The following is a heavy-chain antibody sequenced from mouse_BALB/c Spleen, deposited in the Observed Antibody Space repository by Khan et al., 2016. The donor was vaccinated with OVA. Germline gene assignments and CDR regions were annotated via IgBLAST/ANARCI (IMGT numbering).Heavy chain of an antibody. J-gene: IGHJ3*01. CDR3: ARSSYYGNPWFTY. Sequence: EVQLVESGGGLVQPGGSLKLSCAPSGFAFSSYDMSWVRQTPEKRLEWVATISGTGIYTYYPDSVKGRFTISRDNARNTLYLQMRSLRSEDTALYDCARSSYYGNPWFTYWGQGTLVTVSA. D-gene: IGHD2-10*01. V-gene: IGHV5-9*02. CDR1: GFAFSSYD. CDR2: ISGTGIYT.